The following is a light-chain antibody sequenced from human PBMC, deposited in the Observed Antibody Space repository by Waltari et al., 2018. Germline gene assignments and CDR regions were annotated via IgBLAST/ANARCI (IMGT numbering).Light chain of an antibody. CDR3: QQYYSTPLT. V-gene: IGKV4-1*01. Sequence: DIVMTQSPDSLAVSLGERATFNCKSSQSVLYSSNNKNYLAWYQQKPGQPPKLLIYWASTRESRVPDRFRGSGSGTDFTLTISSLQAEDVAAYYCQQYYSTPLTFGGGTKVEIK. CDR2: WAS. CDR1: QSVLYSSNNKNY. J-gene: IGKJ4*01.